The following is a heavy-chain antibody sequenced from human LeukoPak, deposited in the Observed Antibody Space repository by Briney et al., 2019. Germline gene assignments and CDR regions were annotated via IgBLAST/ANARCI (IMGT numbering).Heavy chain of an antibody. D-gene: IGHD1/OR15-1a*01. J-gene: IGHJ2*01. CDR2: ISWNSVSI. CDR1: GFTLDDYV. Sequence: PGGSLRLSCAASGFTLDDYVMNWVRQAPGKGLEWVSGISWNSVSIGYADSVKGRFTISRDNAENSLYLQMSSLRAEDTALYYCAKDIGTGGAGWYFDLWGRGTLVTVSS. CDR3: AKDIGTGGAGWYFDL. V-gene: IGHV3-9*01.